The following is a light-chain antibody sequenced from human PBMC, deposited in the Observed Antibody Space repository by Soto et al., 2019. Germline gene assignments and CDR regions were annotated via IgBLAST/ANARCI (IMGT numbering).Light chain of an antibody. V-gene: IGKV3-15*01. CDR2: AAS. J-gene: IGKJ1*01. Sequence: EIVMTQSPATLSLSPGERASLSCRASQSVSSNVARYQQKRGQAPRLLIYAASTRATGIPTRFSGSGSGTEFTLTISSLQSEDFAVYYCQQYTEWPPWTFGQGTKVDIK. CDR1: QSVSSN. CDR3: QQYTEWPPWT.